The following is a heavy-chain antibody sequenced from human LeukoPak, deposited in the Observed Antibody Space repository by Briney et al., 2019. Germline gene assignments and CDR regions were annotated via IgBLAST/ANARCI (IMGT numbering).Heavy chain of an antibody. V-gene: IGHV3-21*01. Sequence: PGGSLRLSCAASGFTFSSYSMNWVRQAPGKGLEWVSSISSSSIYIYYADSVKGRFTISRDNAKNSLYLQMNSLRAEDTAVYYCARVYYDSSGDTHFDYWGQGTLVTVSS. CDR3: ARVYYDSSGDTHFDY. CDR1: GFTFSSYS. CDR2: ISSSSIYI. D-gene: IGHD3-22*01. J-gene: IGHJ4*02.